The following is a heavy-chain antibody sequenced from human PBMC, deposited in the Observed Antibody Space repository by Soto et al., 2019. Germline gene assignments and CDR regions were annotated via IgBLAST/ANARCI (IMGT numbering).Heavy chain of an antibody. D-gene: IGHD4-17*01. CDR2: INAGNGNT. V-gene: IGHV1-3*01. CDR1: GYTFTSYA. CDR3: ARDRDGDYGPNWFDP. J-gene: IGHJ5*02. Sequence: QVQLVQSGAEVKKPGASVKVSCKASGYTFTSYAMHWVRQAPGQRLEWMGWINAGNGNTKYSQKFQGRVTITRDTSASTAYMELSSLRSEDTAVYYCARDRDGDYGPNWFDPWGQGTLVTVSS.